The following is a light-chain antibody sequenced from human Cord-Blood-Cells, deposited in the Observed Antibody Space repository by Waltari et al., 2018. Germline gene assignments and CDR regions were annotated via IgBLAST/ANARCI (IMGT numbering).Light chain of an antibody. Sequence: DIQMTQSPSSLSASVGDRVTITCQASQEISNYLNWYQQKPGKAPKLLIYDALNLETGVPSRFSGSGSGTDFTFTISSLQPEDIATYYCQQYDNLPYTFGQGTKLEIK. J-gene: IGKJ2*01. CDR2: DAL. CDR1: QEISNY. CDR3: QQYDNLPYT. V-gene: IGKV1-33*01.